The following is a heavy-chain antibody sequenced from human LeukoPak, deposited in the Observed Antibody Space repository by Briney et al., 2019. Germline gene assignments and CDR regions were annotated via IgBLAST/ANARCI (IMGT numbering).Heavy chain of an antibody. CDR1: GFTFSSYE. CDR2: ISSSGSTI. D-gene: IGHD6-13*01. V-gene: IGHV3-48*03. CDR3: ATDLGSSRPNF. Sequence: GGSLRLSCAASGFTFSSYEMNWVRQAPGKGLEWVSYISSSGSTIYYADSVKGRFTISRDNAKNSLYVQMNSLRAEDTAVYYCATDLGSSRPNFWGQGILVTVSS. J-gene: IGHJ4*02.